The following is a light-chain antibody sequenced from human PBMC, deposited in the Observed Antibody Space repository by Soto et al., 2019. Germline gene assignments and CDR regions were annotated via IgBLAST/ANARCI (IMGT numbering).Light chain of an antibody. Sequence: AIRMTQSPSSLSASTGDRVTITCRASQGISSYLAWYQQKPGKAPKLLIYAASRLQSGVPSRFSGSGSGTEFTLTISSLQPDDFATYYCQHYNSYSEAFGQGTKVDIK. CDR2: AAS. CDR3: QHYNSYSEA. J-gene: IGKJ1*01. V-gene: IGKV1-8*01. CDR1: QGISSY.